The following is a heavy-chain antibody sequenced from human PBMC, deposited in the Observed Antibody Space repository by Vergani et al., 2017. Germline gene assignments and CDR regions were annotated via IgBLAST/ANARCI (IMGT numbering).Heavy chain of an antibody. Sequence: QVQLVESGGGLVKPGGSLRLSCAASGFTFSDYYMSWIRQAPGKGLEWVSYISSSGSTIYYADSVKGRFTISRDNAKNSLYLQMNSLRAEDTAVYYCARESERMVLMVYAGAFDIWGQGTMVTVSS. CDR1: GFTFSDYY. CDR3: ARESERMVLMVYAGAFDI. CDR2: ISSSGSTI. V-gene: IGHV3-11*01. D-gene: IGHD2-8*01. J-gene: IGHJ3*02.